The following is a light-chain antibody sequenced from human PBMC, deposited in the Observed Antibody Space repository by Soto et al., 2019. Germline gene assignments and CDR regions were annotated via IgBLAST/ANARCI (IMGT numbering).Light chain of an antibody. CDR2: RTS. V-gene: IGKV3-15*01. CDR1: QRINDN. CDR3: QQYNNWPRAT. Sequence: EIVMMQSPATLSLSPGERATLSCRASQRINDNLAWYQQKPGQPPRLFIFRTSSRATGVPARFSGGGSGTEFNLTISSLQTEDFAVYYCQQYNNWPRATFGGGTRVETK. J-gene: IGKJ4*01.